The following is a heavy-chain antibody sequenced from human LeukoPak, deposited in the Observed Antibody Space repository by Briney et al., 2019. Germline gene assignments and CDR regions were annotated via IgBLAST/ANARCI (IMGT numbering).Heavy chain of an antibody. CDR2: IYTSGST. CDR1: GGSINSYY. CDR3: ARPREQWLGNDAFDI. D-gene: IGHD6-19*01. Sequence: SETLSLTCTVSGGSINSYYWSWIRQPAGKGLEWIGRIYTSGSTNYNPSLKSRVTMSVDTSKNQFSLKLSSVTAADTAVYYCARPREQWLGNDAFDIWGQGTMVTVSS. V-gene: IGHV4-4*07. J-gene: IGHJ3*02.